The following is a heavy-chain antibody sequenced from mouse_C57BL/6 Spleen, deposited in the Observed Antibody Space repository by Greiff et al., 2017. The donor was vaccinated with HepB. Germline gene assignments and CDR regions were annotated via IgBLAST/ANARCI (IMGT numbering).Heavy chain of an antibody. CDR1: GFTFSSYA. D-gene: IGHD2-2*01. V-gene: IGHV5-9-1*02. Sequence: EVQGVESGEGLVKPGGSLKLSCAASGFTFSSYAMSWVRQTPEKRLEWVAYISSGGDYIYYADTVKGRFTISRDNARNTLYLQMSSLKSEDTAMYYCTRGSTMVTTGPFAYWGQGTLVTVSA. J-gene: IGHJ3*01. CDR2: ISSGGDYI. CDR3: TRGSTMVTTGPFAY.